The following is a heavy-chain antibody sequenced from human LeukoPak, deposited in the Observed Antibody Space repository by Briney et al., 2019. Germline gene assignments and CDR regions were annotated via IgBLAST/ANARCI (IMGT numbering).Heavy chain of an antibody. CDR2: IYYSGST. CDR1: GGSISSSSYY. CDR3: ARAFGGYYFDY. D-gene: IGHD3-10*01. Sequence: PSETLSLTCTVSGGSISSSSYYWGWIRQPPGKGLEWIGSIYYSGSTYYNPSLKSRVTISVDTSKNQFSLKLSSVTAADTAVYYCARAFGGYYFDYWGQGTLVTVSS. V-gene: IGHV4-39*07. J-gene: IGHJ4*02.